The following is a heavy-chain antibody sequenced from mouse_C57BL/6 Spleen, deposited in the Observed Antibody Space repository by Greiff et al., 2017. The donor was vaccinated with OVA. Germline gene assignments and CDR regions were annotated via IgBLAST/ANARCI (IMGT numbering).Heavy chain of an antibody. CDR2: IAPANGNT. V-gene: IGHV14-3*01. J-gene: IGHJ4*01. Sequence: VHVKQSVAELVRPGASVKLSCTASGFNIKNTYMRWVKQRPEQGLEWIGRIAPANGNTKYAPKFQGKATITADTSSNTAYLQLSSLTSEDTAIYYCAIYYSKDYAMDYWGQGTSVTVSS. CDR1: GFNIKNTY. CDR3: AIYYSKDYAMDY. D-gene: IGHD2-5*01.